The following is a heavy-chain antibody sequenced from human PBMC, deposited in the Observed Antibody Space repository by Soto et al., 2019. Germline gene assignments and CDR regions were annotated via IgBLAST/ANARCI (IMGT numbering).Heavy chain of an antibody. J-gene: IGHJ4*02. CDR3: AREVPYGYSRFDY. CDR1: GYTFSNNV. V-gene: IGHV1-3*01. Sequence: ASVKVSCKTSGYTFSNNVIHWVRQAPGQRLEWMGWVNAGNDNTKWSREFQGRLTLTKDTSATTAYMELSSLTSEDTAIYFCAREVPYGYSRFDYWGQGTLVTVSS. D-gene: IGHD5-18*01. CDR2: VNAGNDNT.